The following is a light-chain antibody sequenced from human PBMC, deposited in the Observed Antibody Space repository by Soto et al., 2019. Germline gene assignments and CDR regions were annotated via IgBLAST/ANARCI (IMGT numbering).Light chain of an antibody. CDR2: DAS. J-gene: IGKJ5*01. CDR1: QSISSY. Sequence: EIVMTQSPATLSVSPGERATLSFRASQSISSYLAWYQQKPGQAPRLLIYDASNGATGIPARFSGSGSGTEFTLTISSLQPDDFATYYCQQYNSYSVTFGQGTRLEI. V-gene: IGKV3D-15*01. CDR3: QQYNSYSVT.